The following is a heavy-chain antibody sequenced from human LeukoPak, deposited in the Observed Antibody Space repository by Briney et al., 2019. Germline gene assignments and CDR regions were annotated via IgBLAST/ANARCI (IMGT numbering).Heavy chain of an antibody. CDR3: AREEAAGTDY. D-gene: IGHD6-13*01. CDR2: ISGDGGST. J-gene: IGHJ4*02. Sequence: GSLRHSCAASGFTFDDYVLHWGSLAPGEGVEWVSLISGDGGSTYYADSVKGRFTISRDNSKNSLYLQMNSPRAEDTAVYYCAREEAAGTDYWGQGTLVTVSS. V-gene: IGHV3-43*02. CDR1: GFTFDDYV.